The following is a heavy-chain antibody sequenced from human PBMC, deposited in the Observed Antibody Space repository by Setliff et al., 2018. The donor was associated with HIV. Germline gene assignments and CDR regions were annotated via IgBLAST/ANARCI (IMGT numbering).Heavy chain of an antibody. CDR2: IYYSGST. V-gene: IGHV4-34*01. Sequence: SETLSLTCAVYGGSFSGHYWSWIRQPPGKGLEWIGNIYYSGSTYYNPSLKSRVTISVDTSKNQFSLKLSSVTAADTAVYYCATYADRESNRFDPWGQGILVTVSS. CDR1: GGSFSGHY. D-gene: IGHD3-10*01. J-gene: IGHJ5*02. CDR3: ATYADRESNRFDP.